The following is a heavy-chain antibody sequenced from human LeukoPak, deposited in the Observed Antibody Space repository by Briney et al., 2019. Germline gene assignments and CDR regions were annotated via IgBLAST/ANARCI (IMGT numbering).Heavy chain of an antibody. CDR2: INGDGSDT. V-gene: IGHV3-74*01. Sequence: GGSLRLSCAASGFTFSGYWMHWARQSPGKGLVWVSCINGDGSDTRYADSVKGRFTISRDNAKNTLYLQMNSLSVEDTAVYYCARDPRNKGFDPWGQGTLVTVSS. D-gene: IGHD1/OR15-1a*01. CDR1: GFTFSGYW. J-gene: IGHJ5*02. CDR3: ARDPRNKGFDP.